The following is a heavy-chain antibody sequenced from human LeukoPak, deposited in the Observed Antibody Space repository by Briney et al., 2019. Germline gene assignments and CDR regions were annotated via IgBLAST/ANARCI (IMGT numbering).Heavy chain of an antibody. CDR1: GFTFGDYA. V-gene: IGHV3-49*04. D-gene: IGHD3-10*01. CDR3: TRDRGPEYAFDI. J-gene: IGHJ3*02. Sequence: GRSLRLSCTASGFTFGDYAMSWVRQAPGKGLEWVGFIRSKAYGGTTEYAASVKGRFTISRDDSKSIAYLQMNSLKTEDTAVYYCTRDRGPEYAFDIWGQGTMVTVSS. CDR2: IRSKAYGGTT.